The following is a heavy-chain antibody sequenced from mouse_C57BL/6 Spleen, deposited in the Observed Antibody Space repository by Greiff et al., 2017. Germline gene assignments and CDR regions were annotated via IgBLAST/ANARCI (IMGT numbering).Heavy chain of an antibody. CDR2: INPGSGGT. Sequence: QVQLQQSGAELVRPGTSVKVSCKASGYAFTNYLIEWVKQRPGQGLEWIGVINPGSGGTNYNEKFKGKATLTADKSSSTAYMQLSSLTSEDSAVYFCARRGYDYDSAWFAYWGQGTLVTVSA. CDR1: GYAFTNYL. J-gene: IGHJ3*01. V-gene: IGHV1-54*01. CDR3: ARRGYDYDSAWFAY. D-gene: IGHD2-4*01.